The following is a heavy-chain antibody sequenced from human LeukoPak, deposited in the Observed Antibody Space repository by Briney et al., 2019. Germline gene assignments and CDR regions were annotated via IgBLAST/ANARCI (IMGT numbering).Heavy chain of an antibody. D-gene: IGHD6-13*01. Sequence: ASVKVSCKASGYTFTSYGISWVRQAPGQGLEWMGWISAYNGNTNYAQKLQGRATMTTDTSTSTAYMELRSLRSDDTAVYYCARSLAAAGTGGNWFDPWGQGTLVTVSS. J-gene: IGHJ5*02. CDR1: GYTFTSYG. CDR2: ISAYNGNT. CDR3: ARSLAAAGTGGNWFDP. V-gene: IGHV1-18*01.